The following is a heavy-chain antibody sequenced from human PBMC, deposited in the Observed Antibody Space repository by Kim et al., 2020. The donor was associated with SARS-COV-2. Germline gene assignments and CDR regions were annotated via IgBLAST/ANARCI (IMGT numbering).Heavy chain of an antibody. J-gene: IGHJ6*02. V-gene: IGHV3-11*05. CDR3: AREGGSGWYYYGMDV. D-gene: IGHD6-19*01. CDR1: GFTFSDYY. CDR2: ISISSSYT. Sequence: GGSLRLSCAASGFTFSDYYMSWIRQAPGKGLEWVSYISISSSYTNYADSVKGRFTISRDNAKNSLYLQMNSLRAEDTAVYYCAREGGSGWYYYGMDVWGQGTTVTVSS.